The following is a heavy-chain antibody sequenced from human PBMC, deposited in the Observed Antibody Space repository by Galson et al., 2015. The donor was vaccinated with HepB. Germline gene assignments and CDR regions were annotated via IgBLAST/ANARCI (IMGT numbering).Heavy chain of an antibody. D-gene: IGHD5/OR15-5a*01. J-gene: IGHJ6*02. CDR2: IYHSGST. V-gene: IGHV4-4*02. Sequence: ETLSLTCAVSGGSISSSNWWRWVRQPPGKGLEWIGEIYHSGSTNYNPSLKSRVTISVEKSKNQFSLKLSSVTAADTAVYYCARDIIVSTINYYYYGMDVWVQATTVTVSS. CDR1: GGSISSSNW. CDR3: ARDIIVSTINYYYYGMDV.